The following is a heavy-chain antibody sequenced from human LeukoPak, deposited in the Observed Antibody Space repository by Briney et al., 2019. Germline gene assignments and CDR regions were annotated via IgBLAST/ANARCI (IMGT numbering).Heavy chain of an antibody. J-gene: IGHJ4*02. D-gene: IGHD3-3*01. CDR3: AKDLIFGVVTSGY. CDR1: GFTFSSYA. CDR2: ISGSGGST. Sequence: PGGSLRLSCAASGFTFSSYAMSWVRQAPGKGLEWVSVISGSGGSTYYADSVKGRFTISRDNSKNTLYLQMNSLRAEDTAVYYCAKDLIFGVVTSGYWGQGTLVTVSS. V-gene: IGHV3-23*01.